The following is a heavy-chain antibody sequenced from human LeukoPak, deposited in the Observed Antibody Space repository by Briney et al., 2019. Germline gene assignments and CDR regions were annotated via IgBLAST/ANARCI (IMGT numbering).Heavy chain of an antibody. V-gene: IGHV4-59*01. J-gene: IGHJ3*02. Sequence: PSETLSLTCTVSGVSITDYYWSWIRQAPGKGLDWIGSIYYSGSTNYNPSLRSRVTLSVDTSKNQFSLRLTSVTAADTAVYFCASFPSFGGAFDIWGQGTMVTVSS. CDR1: GVSITDYY. CDR3: ASFPSFGGAFDI. CDR2: IYYSGST. D-gene: IGHD3-3*01.